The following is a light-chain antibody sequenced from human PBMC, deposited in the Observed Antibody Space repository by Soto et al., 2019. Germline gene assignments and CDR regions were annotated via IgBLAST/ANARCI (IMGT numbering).Light chain of an antibody. J-gene: IGKJ4*01. CDR1: QTVNNN. V-gene: IGKV3-15*01. CDR3: QQYNNLPLS. Sequence: EIVMTQSPATLSVSPGERATLSCRASQTVNNNLAWYQQKVGQAPRLLIYSAFNRATGIPARFSGSGSGTEFTHTISSLQSEDFAVYYFQQYNNLPLSFGGGTKVEIK. CDR2: SAF.